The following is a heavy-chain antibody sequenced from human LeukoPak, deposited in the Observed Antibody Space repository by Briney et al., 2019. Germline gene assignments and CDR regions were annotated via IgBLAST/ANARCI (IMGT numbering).Heavy chain of an antibody. D-gene: IGHD3-10*02. Sequence: GGSLRLSCAASGFAFSSYALHWVRQAPGKGLEWVSYISSSGSTIYYADSVKGRFTISKDNAKNSLYLQMNSLRAEDTAVYYCAELGITMIGGVWGKGTTVTISS. CDR1: GFAFSSYA. CDR2: ISSSGSTI. CDR3: AELGITMIGGV. V-gene: IGHV3-48*03. J-gene: IGHJ6*04.